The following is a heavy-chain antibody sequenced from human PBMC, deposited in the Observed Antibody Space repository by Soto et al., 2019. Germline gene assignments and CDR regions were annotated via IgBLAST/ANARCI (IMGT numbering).Heavy chain of an antibody. Sequence: EVQLVESGEDLVQPGGSLRLSCAASGFTFSNYPMHWVRQAPGKGLESVSAISGNGGSTYYGDSVRGRFTISRDNSRNTLYLQMGSLRVEDTAVYYCARDGTPGMTDYWGQGTLVTVSS. V-gene: IGHV3-64*02. CDR3: ARDGTPGMTDY. CDR1: GFTFSNYP. J-gene: IGHJ4*02. D-gene: IGHD1-1*01. CDR2: ISGNGGST.